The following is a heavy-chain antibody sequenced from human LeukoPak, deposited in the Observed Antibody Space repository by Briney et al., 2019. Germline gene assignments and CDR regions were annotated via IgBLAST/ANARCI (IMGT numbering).Heavy chain of an antibody. J-gene: IGHJ6*03. CDR3: ARRAGLYYYYMDV. CDR2: IYPGDSHT. Sequence: PGESLKISCKGSGYSFTSYWIGWVRQMPGKGLEWMGIIYPGDSHTRYSPSFQGRVTISADKSISTAYLQWSSLKASDTAMYYCARRAGLYYYYMDVWGKETTVTVSS. CDR1: GYSFTSYW. V-gene: IGHV5-51*01.